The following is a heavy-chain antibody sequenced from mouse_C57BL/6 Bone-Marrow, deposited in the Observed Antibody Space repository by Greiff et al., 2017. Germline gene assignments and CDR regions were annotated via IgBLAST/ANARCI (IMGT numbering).Heavy chain of an antibody. Sequence: VKLMESGAELVRPGTSVKMSCKASGYTFTNYWIGWAKQRPGHGLEWIGDIYPGGGYTNYNEKFKGKATLTADKSSSTAYMQCSSLTSEDSAIYYCARYYYGFAYWGQGTLVTVSA. V-gene: IGHV1-63*01. CDR3: ARYYYGFAY. CDR1: GYTFTNYW. J-gene: IGHJ3*01. D-gene: IGHD1-1*01. CDR2: IYPGGGYT.